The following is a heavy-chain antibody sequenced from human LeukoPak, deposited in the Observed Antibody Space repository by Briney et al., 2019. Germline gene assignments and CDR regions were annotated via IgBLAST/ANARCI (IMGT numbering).Heavy chain of an antibody. V-gene: IGHV4-34*01. CDR3: ARGTRIAAAGTGYFDY. CDR1: GGSFSGYY. D-gene: IGHD6-13*01. Sequence: SETLSLTCAVYGGSFSGYYWSWIRPPPGKGLEWIGEINHSGSTNYKPSLKSRVTISVDTSKNQFSLKLSSVTAADTAVYYCARGTRIAAAGTGYFDYWGQGTLVTVSS. CDR2: INHSGST. J-gene: IGHJ4*02.